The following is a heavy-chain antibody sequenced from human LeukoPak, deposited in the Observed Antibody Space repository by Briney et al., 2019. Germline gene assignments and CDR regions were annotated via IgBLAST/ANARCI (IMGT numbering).Heavy chain of an antibody. CDR1: GYSFTSYW. CDR2: IDPSDSYT. Sequence: GESLKISCKGSGYSFTSYWISWVRQMPGKGPEWMGRIDPSDSYTNYSPSFQGHVTISADKSISTAYLQWGSLKASDTAMYYCARDSTYYYGSGRANDAFDIWGQGTMVTVSS. CDR3: ARDSTYYYGSGRANDAFDI. D-gene: IGHD3-10*01. J-gene: IGHJ3*02. V-gene: IGHV5-10-1*01.